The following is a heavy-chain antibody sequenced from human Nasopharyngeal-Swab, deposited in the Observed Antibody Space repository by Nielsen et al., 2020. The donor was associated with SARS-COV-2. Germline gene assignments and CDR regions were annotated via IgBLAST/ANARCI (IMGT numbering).Heavy chain of an antibody. J-gene: IGHJ4*02. V-gene: IGHV3-74*01. CDR1: GFTFSSYS. CDR2: INSDGSST. D-gene: IGHD5-12*01. Sequence: GGSLRLSCAASGFTFSSYSMNWVRQAPGKGLVWVSRINSDGSSTSYADSVKGRFTISRDNAKNTLYLQMNSLRAEDTAVYYCARSSHQSEGYAFDYWGQGTLVTVSS. CDR3: ARSSHQSEGYAFDY.